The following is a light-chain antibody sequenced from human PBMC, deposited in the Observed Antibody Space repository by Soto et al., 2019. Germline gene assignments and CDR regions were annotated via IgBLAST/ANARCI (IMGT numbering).Light chain of an antibody. V-gene: IGKV3-15*01. CDR2: GAS. Sequence: EIVMTQSPATMSVSPGERATLSCRASQSVSSNLAWYQQTPGQAPRLLIYGASTRATGIPARFSGSGSGTEFTLTISSLQSEDFAVYYCQQYHHWPPITFGQGTRLEI. J-gene: IGKJ5*01. CDR1: QSVSSN. CDR3: QQYHHWPPIT.